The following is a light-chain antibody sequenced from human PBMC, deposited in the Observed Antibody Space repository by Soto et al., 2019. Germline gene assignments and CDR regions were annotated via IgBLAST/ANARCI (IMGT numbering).Light chain of an antibody. Sequence: EIVLTQSPATLSLSPGERATLSCRASQSVSSYLAWYQQKPGQAPRLLIYDASNRATGIPARFSGSGSGTYFTLTISSLEPEDFAVYYGQQRRNWPFTFGGGTKLEIK. V-gene: IGKV3-11*01. CDR2: DAS. CDR3: QQRRNWPFT. J-gene: IGKJ4*01. CDR1: QSVSSY.